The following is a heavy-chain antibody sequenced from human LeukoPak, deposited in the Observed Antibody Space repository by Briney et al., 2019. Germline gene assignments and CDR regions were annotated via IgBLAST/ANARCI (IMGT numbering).Heavy chain of an antibody. V-gene: IGHV1-46*03. J-gene: IGHJ4*02. CDR2: VYPSAGTS. CDR3: VREYHGGYFDF. Sequence: ASVKVSCKXSGYIFTSYYMHWVRQAPRQGLEWLGLVYPSAGTSDPAQRFRARITLSDDTSTSTAYMELRSLKSEDTAIYFCVREYHGGYFDFWGQGTLVTVSS. CDR1: GYIFTSYY. D-gene: IGHD3-16*01.